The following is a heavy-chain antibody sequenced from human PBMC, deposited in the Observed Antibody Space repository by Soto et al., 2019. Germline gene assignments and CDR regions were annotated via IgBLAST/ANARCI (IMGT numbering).Heavy chain of an antibody. CDR3: AKGKLWFGETHYYYYGMDV. Sequence: QVQLVESGGGVVQPGRSLRLSCAASGFTFSSYGMHWVRQAPGKGLEWVAVISYDGSNKYYADSVKGRFTISRDNSKNXLXXQMNSLRAEDTAVYYCAKGKLWFGETHYYYYGMDVWGQGTTVTVSS. D-gene: IGHD3-10*01. V-gene: IGHV3-30*18. CDR2: ISYDGSNK. CDR1: GFTFSSYG. J-gene: IGHJ6*02.